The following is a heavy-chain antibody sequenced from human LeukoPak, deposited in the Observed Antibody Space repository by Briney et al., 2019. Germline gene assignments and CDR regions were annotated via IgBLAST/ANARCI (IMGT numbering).Heavy chain of an antibody. CDR3: AKMGSSGWSTFDY. V-gene: IGHV3-23*01. CDR2: ISGSGGST. Sequence: PGXSLRLSCAASGFTFSSYAMSWVRQAPGKGLEWVSAISGSGGSTYYADSVKGRFTISRDNSKNTLYLQMNSLRAEDTAVYYCAKMGSSGWSTFDYWGQGTLVTVSS. D-gene: IGHD6-19*01. J-gene: IGHJ4*02. CDR1: GFTFSSYA.